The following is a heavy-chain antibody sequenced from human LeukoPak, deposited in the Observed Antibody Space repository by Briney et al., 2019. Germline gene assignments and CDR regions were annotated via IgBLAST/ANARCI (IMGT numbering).Heavy chain of an antibody. CDR1: GVAFATYG. CDR3: TTKVIRGNSGDDYDD. V-gene: IGHV3-30*02. Sequence: GGSPRLSCAVSGVAFATYGMHWVRQAPGKGLEWVALIDPHGSDKLYGDSVKGRFTISRDDSKSTLYLQMNSLRPEDTAVYYCTTKVIRGNSGDDYDDWGQGPLVTVSS. D-gene: IGHD5-12*01. J-gene: IGHJ4*02. CDR2: IDPHGSDK.